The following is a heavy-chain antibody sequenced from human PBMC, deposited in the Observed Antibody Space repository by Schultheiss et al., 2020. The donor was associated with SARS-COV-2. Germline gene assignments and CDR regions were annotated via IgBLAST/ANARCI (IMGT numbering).Heavy chain of an antibody. CDR3: ARIAVAEEAYYYYGMDV. CDR2: ISSNGGST. Sequence: GGSLRLSCAASGFTFSSYAMHWVRQAPGKGLEYVSAISSNGGSTYYADSVKGRFTISRDNAKNSLYLQMNSLRAEDTAVYYCARIAVAEEAYYYYGMDVWGQGTTVTVSS. D-gene: IGHD6-19*01. V-gene: IGHV3-64*04. CDR1: GFTFSSYA. J-gene: IGHJ6*02.